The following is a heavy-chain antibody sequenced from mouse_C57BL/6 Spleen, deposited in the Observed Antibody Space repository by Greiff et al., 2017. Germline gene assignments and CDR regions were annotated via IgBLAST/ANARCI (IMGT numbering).Heavy chain of an antibody. CDR2: INPNSGGT. CDR3: ASRGVYYYGRAWFDY. Sequence: VQLKESGPELVKPGASVKIPCKASGYTFTDYNMDWVKQSHGRSLEWIGDINPNSGGTIYNQKFKGKATLTVDKSSSTAYMELRRLTSEDTAVYYCASRGVYYYGRAWFDYWGQGTLVTVSA. D-gene: IGHD1-1*01. J-gene: IGHJ3*01. CDR1: GYTFTDYN. V-gene: IGHV1-18*01.